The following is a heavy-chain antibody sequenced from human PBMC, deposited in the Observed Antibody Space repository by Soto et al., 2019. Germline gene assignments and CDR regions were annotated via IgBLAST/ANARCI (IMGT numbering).Heavy chain of an antibody. CDR3: ARADYGSGSYFFDY. Sequence: PGGALGLSCAASGFTFSSYWMHWVRQAPGKGLVWVSRINSDGSSTSYADSVKGRFTISRDNAKNTLYLQMNSLRAEDTAVYYCARADYGSGSYFFDYWGQGTLVPVSS. J-gene: IGHJ4*02. CDR2: INSDGSST. D-gene: IGHD3-10*01. V-gene: IGHV3-74*01. CDR1: GFTFSSYW.